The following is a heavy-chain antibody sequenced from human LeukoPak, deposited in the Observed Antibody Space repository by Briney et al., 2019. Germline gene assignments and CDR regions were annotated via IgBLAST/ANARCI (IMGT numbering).Heavy chain of an antibody. CDR2: IWYDGSNK. CDR1: GFTFSSYG. J-gene: IGHJ5*02. D-gene: IGHD2-2*01. CDR3: AKDVVPAAMQGWFDP. Sequence: PGGSLRLSCAASGFTFSSYGMHWVRQAPGKGLEWVAVIWYDGSNKYYADSVKGRFTISRDNSKNTLYLQMNSLRAEDTAVYYCAKDVVPAAMQGWFDPWGQGTLVTVSS. V-gene: IGHV3-33*06.